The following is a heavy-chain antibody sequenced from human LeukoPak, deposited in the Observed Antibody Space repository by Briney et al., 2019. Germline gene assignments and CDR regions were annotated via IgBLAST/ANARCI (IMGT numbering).Heavy chain of an antibody. CDR3: ARGREYYDFWSGYSAYYFDY. Sequence: SVKVSCKASGGTFSSYAISWVRQAPGQGLEWMGGIIPIFGTANYAQKFQGRVTITTDESTSTAYMELSSLRSEDTAVYYCARGREYYDFWSGYSAYYFDYWGQGTLVTVSS. CDR2: IIPIFGTA. D-gene: IGHD3-3*01. J-gene: IGHJ4*02. V-gene: IGHV1-69*05. CDR1: GGTFSSYA.